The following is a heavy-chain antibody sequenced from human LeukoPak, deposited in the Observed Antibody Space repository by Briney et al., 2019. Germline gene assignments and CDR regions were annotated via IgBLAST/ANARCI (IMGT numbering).Heavy chain of an antibody. D-gene: IGHD3-22*01. CDR2: IYYSGST. CDR3: AKQTCDSSGYYYKDYFDY. Sequence: SSETLSLTCTVSGGSISSSNYYWVWIRQPPGKGLEWIGSIYYSGSTYYNPSLKSRVTISVDTSKNQFSLKLSSVTAADTAVYYCAKQTCDSSGYYYKDYFDYWGQGTLVTVSS. CDR1: GGSISSSNYY. J-gene: IGHJ4*02. V-gene: IGHV4-39*01.